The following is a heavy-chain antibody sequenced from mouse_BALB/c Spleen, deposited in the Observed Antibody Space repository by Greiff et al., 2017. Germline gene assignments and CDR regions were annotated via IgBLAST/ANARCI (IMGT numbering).Heavy chain of an antibody. J-gene: IGHJ2*01. CDR3: ARHNYYGSSYDY. D-gene: IGHD1-1*01. V-gene: IGHV5-6-3*01. Sequence: DVHLVESGGGLVQPGGSLKLSCAASGFTFSSYGMSWVRQTPDKRLELVATINSNGGSTYYPDSVKGRFTISRDNAKNTLYLQMSSLKSEDTAMYYCARHNYYGSSYDYWGQGTTLTVSS. CDR1: GFTFSSYG. CDR2: INSNGGST.